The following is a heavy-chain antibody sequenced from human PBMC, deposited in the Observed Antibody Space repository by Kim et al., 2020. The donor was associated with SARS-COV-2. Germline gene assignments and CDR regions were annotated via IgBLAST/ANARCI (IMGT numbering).Heavy chain of an antibody. V-gene: IGHV1-2*02. D-gene: IGHD1-26*01. J-gene: IGHJ4*02. CDR3: ARDMVGTSRVY. Sequence: ASVKVSCKTSGYSFTDYYIHWVRQAPGQGLEWIGWVIPTNGGTNYAQKFQGRVTMTRETSFSTASPELSRLTSDDTAVYYCARDMVGTSRVYWGQGTLVTVST. CDR1: GYSFTDYY. CDR2: VIPTNGGT.